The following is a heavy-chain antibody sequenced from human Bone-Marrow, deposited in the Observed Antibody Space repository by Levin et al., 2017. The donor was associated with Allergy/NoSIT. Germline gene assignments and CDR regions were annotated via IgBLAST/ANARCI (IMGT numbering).Heavy chain of an antibody. V-gene: IGHV5-51*01. Sequence: PGESLKISCKGSGYNFDIHWIGWVRQMPGKGLEWMGIIYPGDSDTKYSQSFQGQVTISVDKAINTVYLQWSSLKASDTAMYYCTRRKRVLGGDDAYDIWGQGTMVTVSS. D-gene: IGHD1-26*01. J-gene: IGHJ3*02. CDR2: IYPGDSDT. CDR3: TRRKRVLGGDDAYDI. CDR1: GYNFDIHW.